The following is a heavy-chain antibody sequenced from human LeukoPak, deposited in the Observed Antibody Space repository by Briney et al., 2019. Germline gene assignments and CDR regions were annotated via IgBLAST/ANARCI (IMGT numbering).Heavy chain of an antibody. J-gene: IGHJ4*02. Sequence: GESLKISXKGSGYSFTSYWIGWVLQMPGKGLEWMGIIYPGDSDTRYSPSFQGQVTISADKSISTAYLQWSSLKASDTAMYYCARTRPNDGSGSYYSEMFDYWGQGTLVTVSS. V-gene: IGHV5-51*01. D-gene: IGHD3-10*01. CDR3: ARTRPNDGSGSYYSEMFDY. CDR1: GYSFTSYW. CDR2: IYPGDSDT.